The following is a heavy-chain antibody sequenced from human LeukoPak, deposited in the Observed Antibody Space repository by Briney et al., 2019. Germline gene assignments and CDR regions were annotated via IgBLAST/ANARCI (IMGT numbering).Heavy chain of an antibody. CDR1: GYSIRSGYY. V-gene: IGHV4-38-2*01. Sequence: SETLTLTCGVSGYSIRSGYYWGWIRQPPGKGLEWIGSIYHSGSTYYNPSLMSRVTISVDTSKNQFSLKLSSVTAADTAVYYCARTQLWFGFDYWGQGTLVTVSS. D-gene: IGHD3-10*01. CDR3: ARTQLWFGFDY. CDR2: IYHSGST. J-gene: IGHJ4*02.